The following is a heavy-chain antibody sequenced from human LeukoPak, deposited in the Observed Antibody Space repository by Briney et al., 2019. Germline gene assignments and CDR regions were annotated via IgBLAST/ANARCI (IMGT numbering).Heavy chain of an antibody. CDR3: AREPRSVVVAGTTHAFDI. CDR2: IYYSGST. J-gene: IGHJ3*02. CDR1: GGSVSSGSYY. Sequence: SETLSLTCTVSGGSVSSGSYYWSWIRQPPGKGLEWIGYIYYSGSTNYNPSLKSRVTISVDTSKNQFSLKLSSVTAADTAVYYCAREPRSVVVAGTTHAFDIWGQGTMVTVSS. D-gene: IGHD6-19*01. V-gene: IGHV4-61*01.